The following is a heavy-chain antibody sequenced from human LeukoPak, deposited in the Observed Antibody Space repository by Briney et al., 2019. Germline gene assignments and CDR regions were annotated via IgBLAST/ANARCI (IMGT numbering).Heavy chain of an antibody. Sequence: ASVKVSCKVSGYTLTQLSMHWVRQAPGKGLEWRRGFDAEDAETIYAQKFQGRVTMTEDTSTNTAYMELSSLRSEDTAVYYCATEAYGSGSYYYFDYWGQGTRVTVSS. CDR1: GYTLTQLS. CDR3: ATEAYGSGSYYYFDY. J-gene: IGHJ4*02. CDR2: FDAEDAET. V-gene: IGHV1-24*01. D-gene: IGHD3-10*01.